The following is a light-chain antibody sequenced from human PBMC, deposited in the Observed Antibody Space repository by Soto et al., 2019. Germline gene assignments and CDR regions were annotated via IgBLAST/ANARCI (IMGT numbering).Light chain of an antibody. CDR3: QSYDSSLSAYV. Sequence: QSVLTQPPSVSGAPGQRVAISCTGSSSNIGAGYDVHWYQQLPGTAPKLLIYGNTNRPSGVPDRFSGSKSGTSASLATTGLQAEHQADYYCQSYDSSLSAYVFGTGTKGTVL. CDR2: GNT. CDR1: SSNIGAGYD. J-gene: IGLJ1*01. V-gene: IGLV1-40*01.